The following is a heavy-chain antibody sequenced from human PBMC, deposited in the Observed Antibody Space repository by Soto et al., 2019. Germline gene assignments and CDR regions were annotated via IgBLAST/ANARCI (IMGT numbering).Heavy chain of an antibody. J-gene: IGHJ3*02. V-gene: IGHV1-69*01. CDR1: GGTFSSYA. Sequence: QVQLVQSGAEVKKPGSSVKGSCKASGGTFSSYAISWVRQAPGQGLEWMGGIIPIFGTANYAQRFQVRVKITADESTSTAYMELSSLRAEDTAVYYCARGSYCSSTSCYTGAFDIWGQGTMVTVSS. CDR3: ARGSYCSSTSCYTGAFDI. D-gene: IGHD2-2*02. CDR2: IIPIFGTA.